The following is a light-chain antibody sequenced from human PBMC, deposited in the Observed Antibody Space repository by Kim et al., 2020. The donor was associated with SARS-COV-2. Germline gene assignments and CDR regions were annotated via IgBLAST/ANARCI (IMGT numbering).Light chain of an antibody. Sequence: ESVGDRVTITCRASQDIGDYLAWFQQKPGKAPKSLIYATSTLQSGVPSSFSGSRSGAEYTLTISSLQIEDFATYYCQHYKAYPPTFGGGTKVEIK. V-gene: IGKV1-16*01. J-gene: IGKJ4*01. CDR2: ATS. CDR1: QDIGDY. CDR3: QHYKAYPPT.